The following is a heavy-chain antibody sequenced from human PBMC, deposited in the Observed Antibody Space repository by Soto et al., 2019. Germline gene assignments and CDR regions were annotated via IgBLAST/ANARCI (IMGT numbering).Heavy chain of an antibody. Sequence: PSETLSLTCTVSGGSISSGDYYWSWIRQPPGKGLKWIGYIYYSGSTYYNPSLKSRVTISVDTSKNQFSLKLSSVTAADTAVYYCARSSPGIAVAGTWFDPWGQGTLVTVSS. CDR2: IYYSGST. D-gene: IGHD6-19*01. V-gene: IGHV4-30-4*01. CDR3: ARSSPGIAVAGTWFDP. CDR1: GGSISSGDYY. J-gene: IGHJ5*02.